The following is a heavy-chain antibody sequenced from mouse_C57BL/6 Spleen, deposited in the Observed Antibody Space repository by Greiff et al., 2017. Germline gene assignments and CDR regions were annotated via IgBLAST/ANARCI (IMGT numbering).Heavy chain of an antibody. CDR3: ARGGYLFAY. CDR1: GYTFTSYW. CDR2: IDPSDSYT. Sequence: QVQLQQSGAELVMPGASVKLSCKASGYTFTSYWMHWVKQRPGQGLEWIGEIDPSDSYTNYNQKFKGKSTLTVDKSSSTAYMQLSSLTSEDSAVYYCARGGYLFAYWGQGTLVTVSA. V-gene: IGHV1-69*01. J-gene: IGHJ3*01. D-gene: IGHD2-3*01.